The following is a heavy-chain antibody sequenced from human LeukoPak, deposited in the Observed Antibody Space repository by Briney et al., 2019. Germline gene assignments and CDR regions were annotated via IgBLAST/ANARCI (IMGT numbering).Heavy chain of an antibody. Sequence: SETLSLTCTVSGASISSGGNFWTRIRQPAGKGLEWIGRIYTSGSTNYNPSLKSRVTISADTSKKQFYLKLNSVTAADTAVYYCARDGIEAIDSWGQGTLVIVSS. CDR3: ARDGIEAIDS. CDR2: IYTSGST. J-gene: IGHJ4*02. D-gene: IGHD1-26*01. V-gene: IGHV4-61*02. CDR1: GASISSGGNF.